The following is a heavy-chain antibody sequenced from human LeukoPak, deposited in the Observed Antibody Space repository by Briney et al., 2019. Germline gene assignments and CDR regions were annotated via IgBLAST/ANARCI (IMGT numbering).Heavy chain of an antibody. V-gene: IGHV3-53*01. D-gene: IGHD5-18*01. CDR2: IYSSSST. Sequence: PGGSLRLSCAASGFSVIDTYMSWVRQAPGKGLEWVSVIYSSSSTYYADSVKGRFTILRDNSRNTLYLQMTSLRVEDAAVYYCAKLEYNYGYNFDYWGQGTLVTVSS. J-gene: IGHJ4*02. CDR1: GFSVIDTY. CDR3: AKLEYNYGYNFDY.